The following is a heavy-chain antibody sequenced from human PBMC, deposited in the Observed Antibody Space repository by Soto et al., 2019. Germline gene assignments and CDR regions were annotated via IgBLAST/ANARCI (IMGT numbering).Heavy chain of an antibody. CDR2: INPNSGGT. V-gene: IGHV1-2*02. Sequence: VKVTWKDSGYTLTGYYMRWVRQAPGQGLEWMGWINPNSGGTNYAQKFQGRVTMTRDTSISTAYMELSRLRSDDTAVYYCARVPAHIVVVVAATRARSNWFDPWGQGTLVTVSS. J-gene: IGHJ5*02. CDR3: ARVPAHIVVVVAATRARSNWFDP. CDR1: GYTLTGYY. D-gene: IGHD2-15*01.